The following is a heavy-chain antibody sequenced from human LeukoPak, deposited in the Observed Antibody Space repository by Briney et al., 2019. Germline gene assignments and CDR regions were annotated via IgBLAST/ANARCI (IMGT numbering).Heavy chain of an antibody. D-gene: IGHD6-25*01. CDR3: ARSSGTGTFSY. CDR2: ISYDGNNK. Sequence: PGGSLRLSCAASGFTFSSYAMHWVRQAPGKGLEWVAVISYDGNNKYYADSVKGRFTISRDNSKNTLYLQMNSLRAEDTAVYYCARSSGTGTFSYWGQGTLVTVSS. V-gene: IGHV3-30-3*01. CDR1: GFTFSSYA. J-gene: IGHJ4*02.